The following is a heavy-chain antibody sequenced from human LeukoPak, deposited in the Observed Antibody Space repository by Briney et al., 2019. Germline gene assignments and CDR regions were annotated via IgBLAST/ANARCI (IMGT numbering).Heavy chain of an antibody. CDR3: ARVNSSGWYWGGTFDI. J-gene: IGHJ3*02. CDR2: IYRSGIT. CDR1: GGSISSGGYS. V-gene: IGHV4-30-4*07. Sequence: PSQTLSLTCAVSGGSISSGGYSWSWIRQPPGKGLEWIGYIYRSGITYYNPSLKSRLTISLDTSKNQFSLKLSSVTAADTAVYYCARVNSSGWYWGGTFDIWGQGTMVTVSS. D-gene: IGHD6-19*01.